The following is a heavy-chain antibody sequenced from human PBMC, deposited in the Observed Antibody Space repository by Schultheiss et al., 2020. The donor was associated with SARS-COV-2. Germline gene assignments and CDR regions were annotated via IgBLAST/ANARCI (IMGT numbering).Heavy chain of an antibody. Sequence: SQTLSLTCTVSGGSISSYYWSWIRQPPGKGLEWIGYIYYSGSTNYNPSLKSRVTISVDTSKNQFSLKLSSVTAADTAVYYCARHEQWLRYFHHWGQGTLVTVSS. D-gene: IGHD6-19*01. CDR2: IYYSGST. J-gene: IGHJ1*01. V-gene: IGHV4-59*08. CDR1: GGSISSYY. CDR3: ARHEQWLRYFHH.